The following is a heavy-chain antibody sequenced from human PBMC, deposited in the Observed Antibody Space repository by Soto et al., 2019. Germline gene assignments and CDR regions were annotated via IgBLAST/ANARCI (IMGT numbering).Heavy chain of an antibody. Sequence: EVQLLESGGGLVQPGGSLRLSCAASGFTFSSNAMSWVRQGPGKCLEWVSAISGSGDSAYYADSVKGRFTISRDNSKNTLYLQMSSLRAEDTAVYYCANRVGVNTGYWGQGTHVTVSS. D-gene: IGHD1-26*01. J-gene: IGHJ4*02. CDR3: ANRVGVNTGY. V-gene: IGHV3-23*01. CDR1: GFTFSSNA. CDR2: ISGSGDSA.